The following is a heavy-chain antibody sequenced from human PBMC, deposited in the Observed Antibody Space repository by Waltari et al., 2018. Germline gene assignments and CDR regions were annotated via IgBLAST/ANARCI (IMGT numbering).Heavy chain of an antibody. Sequence: EVQLVQSGAEVKKPGESLKISCKGSGYSFTSYWIGWVRQMPGKGLEWMGIIYPGDSDTRYSPSFQGQVTISVDTSKNQFSLKLSSVTAADTAVYYCARGEGFYGDYANWFDPWGQGTLVTVSS. CDR1: GYSFTSYW. CDR3: ARGEGFYGDYANWFDP. V-gene: IGHV5-51*01. J-gene: IGHJ5*02. CDR2: IYPGDSDT. D-gene: IGHD4-17*01.